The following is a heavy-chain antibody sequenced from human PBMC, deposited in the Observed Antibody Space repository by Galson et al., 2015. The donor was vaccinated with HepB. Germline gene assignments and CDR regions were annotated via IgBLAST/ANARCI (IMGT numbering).Heavy chain of an antibody. D-gene: IGHD3-10*01. CDR2: TYYKSKWNN. V-gene: IGHV6-1*01. CDR1: GDSVSSNTAA. Sequence: CAISGDSVSSNTAAWSWVRQSPSRGLEWLGRTYYKSKWNNDYAVSVKSRIAINPDTSKNQFSLQLNSVTPEDTAVYYCAREPYGSASADHWYDPWGQGILVTVSS. J-gene: IGHJ5*02. CDR3: AREPYGSASADHWYDP.